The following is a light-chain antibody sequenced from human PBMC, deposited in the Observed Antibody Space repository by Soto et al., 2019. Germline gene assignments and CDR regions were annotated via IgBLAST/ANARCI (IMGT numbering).Light chain of an antibody. Sequence: DSVLTPSPGTLSLSPGERATLSCRASQTVSSNYLAWYQQRPGQAPRLLIYGASTRATGIPDRFSGSGSGTDFTLTISRLEPEDFAVDYCQQYGGSPTWTFGQGTKVEIK. J-gene: IGKJ1*01. CDR2: GAS. CDR1: QTVSSNY. CDR3: QQYGGSPTWT. V-gene: IGKV3-20*01.